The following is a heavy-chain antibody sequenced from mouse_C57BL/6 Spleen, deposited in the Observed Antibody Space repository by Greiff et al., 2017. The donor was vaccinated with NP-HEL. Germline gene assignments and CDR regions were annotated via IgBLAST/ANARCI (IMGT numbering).Heavy chain of an antibody. CDR3: ARVTVAMDY. CDR1: GYAFSNYW. D-gene: IGHD1-1*01. Sequence: QVQLQQSGAELVKPGASVKISCKASGYAFSNYWMNWVKQRPGKGLEWIGQIYPGDGDTNYNGKFKGKATLTADKSSSTAYMQLSSLTSEDSAVFFCARVTVAMDYWGQGTSVTVSS. V-gene: IGHV1-80*01. CDR2: IYPGDGDT. J-gene: IGHJ4*01.